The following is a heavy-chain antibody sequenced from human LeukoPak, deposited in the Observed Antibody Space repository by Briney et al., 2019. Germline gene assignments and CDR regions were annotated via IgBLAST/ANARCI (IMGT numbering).Heavy chain of an antibody. CDR2: IYYSGST. D-gene: IGHD3-10*01. Sequence: SETLSLTCTVSGGSISSYYWSWIRQPPGKGLEWIGYIYYSGSTNYNPSLKSRVTISVDTSKNQFSLKLSSVTAADTAVYYCARHMGYYYGSGSYILDYWGQGTLVTVSS. CDR3: ARHMGYYYGSGSYILDY. CDR1: GGSISSYY. V-gene: IGHV4-59*01. J-gene: IGHJ4*02.